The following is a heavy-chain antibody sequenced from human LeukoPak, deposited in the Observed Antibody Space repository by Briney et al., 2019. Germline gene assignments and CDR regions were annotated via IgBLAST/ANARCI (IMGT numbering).Heavy chain of an antibody. J-gene: IGHJ4*02. CDR3: ARGPVVVTASTFDY. CDR1: GGSISSYY. V-gene: IGHV4-59*01. Sequence: SETLSLTCTVSGGSISSYYWSWTRQPPGKGLEWIGYIYYSGSTNYNPSLKSRVTISVDTSKNQFSLKLSSVTAADTAVYYCARGPVVVTASTFDYWGQGTLVTVSS. D-gene: IGHD2-21*02. CDR2: IYYSGST.